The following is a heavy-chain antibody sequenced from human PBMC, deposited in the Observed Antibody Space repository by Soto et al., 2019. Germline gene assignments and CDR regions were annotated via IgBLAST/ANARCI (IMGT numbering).Heavy chain of an antibody. CDR2: ISAYNGNT. CDR3: ARGADFWSGYRWFDP. D-gene: IGHD3-3*01. J-gene: IGHJ5*02. CDR1: GYTFTSYG. Sequence: QVQLVQSGGEVRQPGASVKVSCKASGYTFTSYGISWVRQAPGQGLEWIGWISAYNGNTKYAQNLQGRVTLTTDTSTSTAYMELRSLRYDDTAVYFCARGADFWSGYRWFDPWGQGTLVTVSS. V-gene: IGHV1-18*01.